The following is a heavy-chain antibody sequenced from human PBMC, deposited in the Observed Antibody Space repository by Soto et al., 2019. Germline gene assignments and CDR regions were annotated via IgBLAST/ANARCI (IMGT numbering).Heavy chain of an antibody. J-gene: IGHJ4*02. CDR1: GFTVSSNY. V-gene: IGHV4-59*08. CDR2: ISYSGTT. CDR3: ASQKLDVPAFFDY. D-gene: IGHD3-3*02. Sequence: GSLRLSCAASGFTVSSNYMSWVRQAPGKGLEWVASISYSGTTYYNPSLKSRVTESIDTSTNQFSLKLTSVTAEDTAIYYCASQKLDVPAFFDYWGQGALVTVSS.